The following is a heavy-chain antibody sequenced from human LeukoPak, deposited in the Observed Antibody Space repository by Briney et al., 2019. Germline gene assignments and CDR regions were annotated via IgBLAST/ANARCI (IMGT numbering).Heavy chain of an antibody. CDR1: GGSFSGYY. CDR2: INHSGST. V-gene: IGHV4-34*01. J-gene: IGHJ6*02. Sequence: SETLSLTCAVYGGSFSGYYWNWIRQPPGKGLEWIGEINHSGSTNYNPSLKSRVTISVDTSKNQFPLKLSSVTAADTAVYYCARDQYYDRYGMDVWGQGTTVTVSS. D-gene: IGHD3-3*01. CDR3: ARDQYYDRYGMDV.